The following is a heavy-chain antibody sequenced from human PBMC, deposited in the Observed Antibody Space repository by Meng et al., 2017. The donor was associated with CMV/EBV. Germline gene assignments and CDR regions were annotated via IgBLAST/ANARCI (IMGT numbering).Heavy chain of an antibody. V-gene: IGHV1-2*02. D-gene: IGHD6-13*01. J-gene: IGHJ4*02. CDR3: ARDYSSSWYWIWDY. CDR2: INPNSGGT. CDR1: GYTFTGYY. Sequence: QGELVKSGAEVKRPGAPVKVSCKASGYTFTGYYMHWVRQAPGQGLEWMGWINPNSGGTNYAQKFQGRVTMTRDTSISTAYMELSRLRSDDTAVYYCARDYSSSWYWIWDYWGQGTLVTVSS.